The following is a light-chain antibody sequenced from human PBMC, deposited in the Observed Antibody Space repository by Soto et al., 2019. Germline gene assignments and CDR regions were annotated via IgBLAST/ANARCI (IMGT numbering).Light chain of an antibody. J-gene: IGKJ5*01. CDR1: QSINRD. CDR3: QQYKSWPIT. CDR2: GAS. Sequence: EIVMSQSRATLSVSPGESATLTCRASQSINRDLAWYVQKPGQAPRRVVYGASTWATGVPPRFTGSGSGTEFTLTISGLQSEDFTVYYCQQYKSWPITFGQGTRLEIK. V-gene: IGKV3D-15*01.